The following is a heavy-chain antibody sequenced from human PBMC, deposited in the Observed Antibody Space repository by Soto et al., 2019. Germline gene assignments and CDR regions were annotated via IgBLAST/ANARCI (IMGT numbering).Heavy chain of an antibody. V-gene: IGHV1-2*04. J-gene: IGHJ6*02. D-gene: IGHD5-12*01. Sequence: ASVKVSCKASEYTFTGSYMHWVRQAPGQGREWMGWINPNSGGTNYAQKFQGWVTMTRDTSISTAYMELSRLRSDDTAVYYCAREAHLGIVASYGMDVWGQGTTVTVSS. CDR3: AREAHLGIVASYGMDV. CDR1: EYTFTGSY. CDR2: INPNSGGT.